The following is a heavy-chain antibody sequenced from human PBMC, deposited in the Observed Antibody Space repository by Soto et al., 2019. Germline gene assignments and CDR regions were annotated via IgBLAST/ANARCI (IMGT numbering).Heavy chain of an antibody. V-gene: IGHV3-53*04. CDR1: GFTVSSNY. Sequence: PGGSLRLSCAASGFTVSSNYMSWVRQAPGKGLEWVSVIYSGGSTYYADSVKGRFTISRHNSKNTLYLQMNSLRAEDTAVYYCARERDIVATILSSGPYYYYYMDVWVKGTTVTVSS. J-gene: IGHJ6*03. D-gene: IGHD5-12*01. CDR3: ARERDIVATILSSGPYYYYYMDV. CDR2: IYSGGST.